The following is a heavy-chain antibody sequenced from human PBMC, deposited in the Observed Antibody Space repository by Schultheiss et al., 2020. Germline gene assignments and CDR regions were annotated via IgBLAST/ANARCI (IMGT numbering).Heavy chain of an antibody. V-gene: IGHV7-4-1*02. CDR1: GYTFTGYY. Sequence: ASVKVSCKASGYTFTGYYMHWVRQAPGQGLEWMGWINTNTGNPTYAQGFTGRFVFSLDTSVSTAYLQISSLKAEDTAVYYCARGEARDTAMVDYWGQGTLVTVSS. CDR2: INTNTGNP. J-gene: IGHJ4*02. CDR3: ARGEARDTAMVDY. D-gene: IGHD5-18*01.